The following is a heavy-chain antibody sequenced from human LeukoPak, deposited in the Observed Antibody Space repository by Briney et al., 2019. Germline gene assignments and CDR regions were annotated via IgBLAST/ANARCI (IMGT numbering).Heavy chain of an antibody. J-gene: IGHJ4*02. CDR1: GFTFSSYS. CDR3: ARESITGHRDFDY. D-gene: IGHD1-20*01. CDR2: ISSGSRTI. V-gene: IGHV3-48*01. Sequence: PGGSLRLSCAASGFTFSSYSMNWVRQAPGKGLEWISYISSGSRTIYYGDSVEGRFTVSIDNARTSLYLQMRRLRAEDTAVYYCARESITGHRDFDYWGQGTLVTVSS.